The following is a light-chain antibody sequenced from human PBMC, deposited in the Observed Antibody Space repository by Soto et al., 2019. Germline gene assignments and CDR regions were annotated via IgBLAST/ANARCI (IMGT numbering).Light chain of an antibody. CDR2: EDN. V-gene: IGLV6-57*04. CDR3: QSYDSSNQVV. CDR1: SGSIASNY. J-gene: IGLJ2*01. Sequence: KFMLTQPHSVSESPGQTVTISCTRSSGSIASNYVQWYQQRPGSAPTTVIYEDNHRPAGVPDRFSGSIDSSSNSASLTISVLKTEHAADYYCQSYDSSNQVVFGGGTKLNVL.